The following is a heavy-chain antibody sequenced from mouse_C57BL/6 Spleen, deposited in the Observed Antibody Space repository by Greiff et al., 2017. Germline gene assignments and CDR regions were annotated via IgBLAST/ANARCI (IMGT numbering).Heavy chain of an antibody. D-gene: IGHD2-4*01. CDR1: GFTFSDFY. CDR2: SRNKANDYTT. J-gene: IGHJ4*01. Sequence: EVKVVESGGGLVQSGRSLRLSCATSGFTFSDFYMEWVRQAPGKGLEWIAASRNKANDYTTEYSASVKGRFIVSRDTSQSILYLQMNALRAEDTAIYYCARDAGDYDIKGAMDYWGQGTSVTVSS. CDR3: ARDAGDYDIKGAMDY. V-gene: IGHV7-1*01.